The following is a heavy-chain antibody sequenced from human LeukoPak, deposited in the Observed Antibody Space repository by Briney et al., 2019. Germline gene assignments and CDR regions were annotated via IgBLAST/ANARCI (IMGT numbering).Heavy chain of an antibody. CDR3: VRDQGRYFFDY. J-gene: IGHJ4*02. CDR2: INSDGRTT. CDR1: GFTFGPFW. D-gene: IGHD1-14*01. Sequence: PGGSLSLPCAASGFTFGPFWMHWVGQPPGKGLVWVSRINSDGRTTNYADSVKGRFTISRDNAKNMVYLQMNSLRVEDTAVYYCVRDQGRYFFDYWGQGTLVTVSS. V-gene: IGHV3-74*01.